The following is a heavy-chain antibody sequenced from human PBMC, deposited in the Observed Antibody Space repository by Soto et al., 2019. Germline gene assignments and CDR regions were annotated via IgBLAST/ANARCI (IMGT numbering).Heavy chain of an antibody. CDR3: ARAEYYYDSSGYYVY. J-gene: IGHJ4*02. CDR1: GGSVSSYY. Sequence: SETLSLTCTVSGGSVSSYYWSWIRQPPGKGLEWIGYIYYSGNTNYNPSLKSRVTISVDTSKNQFSLKLSSVTAADTAVYYCARAEYYYDSSGYYVYWGQGTLVTVS. D-gene: IGHD3-22*01. CDR2: IYYSGNT. V-gene: IGHV4-59*02.